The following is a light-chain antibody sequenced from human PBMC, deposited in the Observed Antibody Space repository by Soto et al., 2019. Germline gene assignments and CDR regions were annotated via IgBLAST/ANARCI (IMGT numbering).Light chain of an antibody. CDR1: QSVSSN. CDR2: GVY. J-gene: IGKJ4*01. Sequence: EIVMTQSPTILSVSPGERATLSCRASQSVSSNLAWYQQKPGQAPRLLIYGVYTRAPGIPARFSGSGSGTEFTLTISSLQSEDFAVYYCQQYNNWPSLTFGGGTKVEIK. V-gene: IGKV3D-15*01. CDR3: QQYNNWPSLT.